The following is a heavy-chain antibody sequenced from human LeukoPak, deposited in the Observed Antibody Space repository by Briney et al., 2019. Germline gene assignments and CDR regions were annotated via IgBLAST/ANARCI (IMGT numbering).Heavy chain of an antibody. Sequence: PSDTLSLTCTVSGGSISSYYWSWIRQPPGKGLEWIGYIYYSGSTNYSPSLKSRLNISVDTSKNQFSLKLSSVTAADTAVYYCVRTYGSSGLGYFDLWGRGTLVTASS. CDR1: GGSISSYY. CDR3: VRTYGSSGLGYFDL. J-gene: IGHJ2*01. V-gene: IGHV4-59*07. CDR2: IYYSGST. D-gene: IGHD6-13*01.